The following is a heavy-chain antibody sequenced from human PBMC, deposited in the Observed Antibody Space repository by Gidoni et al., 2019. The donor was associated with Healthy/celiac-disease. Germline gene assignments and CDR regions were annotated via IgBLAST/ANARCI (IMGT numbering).Heavy chain of an antibody. V-gene: IGHV3-64*02. CDR3: ARGADSGGSYLFGGPSDY. CDR1: GFTFSSYA. D-gene: IGHD2-15*01. CDR2: ISSNGGST. Sequence: VQLVESGEGLVQPGGSLRLSCAASGFTFSSYAMHWVRQAPGKGLEYVSAISSNGGSTYYADSVKGRFTISRDNSKNTLYLQMGSLRAEDMAVYYCARGADSGGSYLFGGPSDYWGQGTLVTVSS. J-gene: IGHJ4*02.